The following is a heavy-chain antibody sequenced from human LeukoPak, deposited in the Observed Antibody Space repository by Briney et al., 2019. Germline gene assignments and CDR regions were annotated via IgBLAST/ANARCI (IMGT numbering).Heavy chain of an antibody. D-gene: IGHD3-3*01. CDR1: GFTFSRYA. Sequence: GGSLRLSCAASGFTFSRYAMSWVRPAPGKGLEWVSAISGSGGSTYYADSVRGRFTISRDNSKNTLYLQMNSLRAEDTAVYYCAKDPYYDFWSGYYFVPSPVDYWGQGTLVTVSS. J-gene: IGHJ4*02. CDR2: ISGSGGST. V-gene: IGHV3-23*01. CDR3: AKDPYYDFWSGYYFVPSPVDY.